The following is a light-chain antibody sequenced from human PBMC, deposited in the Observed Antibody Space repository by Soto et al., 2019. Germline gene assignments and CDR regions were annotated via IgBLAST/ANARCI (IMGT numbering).Light chain of an antibody. CDR3: QVWDDNSDHHV. J-gene: IGLJ1*01. Sequence: SYELTQPSSVSVAPGQTARISCGGNNIGGKSVHWYQQKPGQAPVVVVYDDSARPSGIPERFSGSNSGNTATLTISRVEAGDEADYHCQVWDDNSDHHVFGTGTKVTVL. CDR2: DDS. V-gene: IGLV3-21*02. CDR1: NIGGKS.